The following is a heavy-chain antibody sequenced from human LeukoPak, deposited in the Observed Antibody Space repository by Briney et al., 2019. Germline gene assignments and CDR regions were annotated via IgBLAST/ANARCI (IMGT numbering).Heavy chain of an antibody. V-gene: IGHV4-34*01. Sequence: KRSQTLSLTCAVYGGSFSGFYCSWIRQPPGKGREWIGEINHMGGTTNNPSFKRGVTISVDTSQHPFYLKLSSVAAADTAVYYCARRYPGIAVAVRYWGQGTLVTVSS. CDR1: GGSFSGFY. D-gene: IGHD6-19*01. CDR2: INHMGGT. J-gene: IGHJ4*02. CDR3: ARRYPGIAVAVRY.